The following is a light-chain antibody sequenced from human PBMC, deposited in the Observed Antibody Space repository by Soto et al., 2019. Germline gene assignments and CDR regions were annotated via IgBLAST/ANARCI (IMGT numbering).Light chain of an antibody. J-gene: IGKJ2*01. CDR3: QQGYSTPADT. CDR2: ATS. V-gene: IGKV1-39*01. Sequence: DIQMTQSPSSLSASVGDRVTITCRASQSISNSVNWYQQKPGKVPKLLVSATSRLQSGVPSRFIGRGSGTDFALTITSLQPEDFASYYCQQGYSTPADTFGQGTKLEIK. CDR1: QSISNS.